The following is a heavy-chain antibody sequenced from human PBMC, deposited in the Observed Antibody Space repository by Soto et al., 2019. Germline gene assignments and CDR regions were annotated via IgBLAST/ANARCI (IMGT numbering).Heavy chain of an antibody. Sequence: ESGGGVVQPGRSLRLSCAASGFTFSSYGMHWVRQAPGKGLEWVAVISYDGSNKYYADSVKGRFTISRDNSKNTLYLQMNSLRAEDTAVYYCAKDSVKYQTYYGMDVWGQGTTVTVSS. CDR3: AKDSVKYQTYYGMDV. CDR2: ISYDGSNK. CDR1: GFTFSSYG. V-gene: IGHV3-30*18. J-gene: IGHJ6*02. D-gene: IGHD2-2*01.